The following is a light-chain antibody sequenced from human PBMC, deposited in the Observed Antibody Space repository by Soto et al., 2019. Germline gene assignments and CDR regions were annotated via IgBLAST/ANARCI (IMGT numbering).Light chain of an antibody. Sequence: ETVRTQTQPTLSVSRGERDTLSCRASQSVSSNLAWYQQKPGQAPRLLIYGASTRATGIPARFSGSGSGTEFTLTVSRLQSEYFAVYYCQQYNNWPPVTLGQGPKVDI. J-gene: IGKJ1*01. CDR1: QSVSSN. V-gene: IGKV3D-15*01. CDR2: GAS. CDR3: QQYNNWPPVT.